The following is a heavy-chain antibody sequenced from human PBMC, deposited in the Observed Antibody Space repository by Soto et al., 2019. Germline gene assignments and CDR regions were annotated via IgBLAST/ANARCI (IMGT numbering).Heavy chain of an antibody. CDR1: GFTFSSYG. V-gene: IGHV3-30*03. J-gene: IGHJ4*02. CDR2: ISYDGSNK. Sequence: QVQLVESGGGVVQPGRSLRLSCAASGFTFSSYGMHWVRQAPGKGLEWVAVISYDGSNKYYADSVKGRFTISRDNSKNTLYLQMNSLRAEDTAVYYCAIPYYDFWGGYYKSNYFDYWGQGTLVTVSS. CDR3: AIPYYDFWGGYYKSNYFDY. D-gene: IGHD3-3*01.